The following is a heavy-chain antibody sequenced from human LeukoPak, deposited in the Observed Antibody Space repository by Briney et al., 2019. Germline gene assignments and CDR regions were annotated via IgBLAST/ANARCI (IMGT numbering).Heavy chain of an antibody. V-gene: IGHV1-46*01. CDR3: ARDHYHKIHSVMVTAPDY. Sequence: ASVKVSCKASGGTFTSYYMHWVRQAPGEGLEWMGIINPTGGSTSYAQKFQGRVTMTRDTSTSTVYMELSSLRSEDTAVYYCARDHYHKIHSVMVTAPDYWGQGTLVIVSS. D-gene: IGHD2-21*02. CDR2: INPTGGST. CDR1: GGTFTSYY. J-gene: IGHJ4*02.